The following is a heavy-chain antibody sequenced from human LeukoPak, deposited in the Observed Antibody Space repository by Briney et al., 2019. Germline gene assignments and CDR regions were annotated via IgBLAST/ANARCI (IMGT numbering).Heavy chain of an antibody. CDR2: IRYDGSNR. CDR3: AKDLVRGSSWYASNFDY. V-gene: IGHV3-30*02. D-gene: IGHD6-13*01. J-gene: IGHJ4*02. CDR1: GFTFSSYG. Sequence: PGGSLRLSCAASGFTFSSYGMHWVRQAPGKGLEWVAFIRYDGSNRYYADSVKGRFTISRDNSKNTLYLQMNSLRAEDTAVYYCAKDLVRGSSWYASNFDYWGQGTLVTVSS.